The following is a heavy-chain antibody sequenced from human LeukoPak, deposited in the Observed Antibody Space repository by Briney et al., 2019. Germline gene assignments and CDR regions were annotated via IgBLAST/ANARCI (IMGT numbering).Heavy chain of an antibody. J-gene: IGHJ6*03. CDR2: IYTSGST. Sequence: SETLSLTCTVSGDSISSYYWSWIRQPAGKGLEWIGRIYTSGSTNYNPSLKSRVTMSVDTSKNQFSLKLSSVTAADTAVYYCARVVTYLYYYYYMDVWGKGTTVTVSS. V-gene: IGHV4-4*07. D-gene: IGHD5-18*01. CDR1: GDSISSYY. CDR3: ARVVTYLYYYYYMDV.